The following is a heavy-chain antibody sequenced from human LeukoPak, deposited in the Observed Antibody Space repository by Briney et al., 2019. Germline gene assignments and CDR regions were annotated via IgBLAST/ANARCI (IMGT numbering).Heavy chain of an antibody. CDR1: GFSLDTSGVG. D-gene: IGHD3-9*01. CDR3: ARQYYNILTGYYYYFDY. CDR2: IYWDDDK. Sequence: SGPTLVNPTQTLTLTCTFSGFSLDTSGVGVGWIRQPPGKALEWLALIYWDDDKRYSPSLKSRLTITKDTSKNQVVLTMTNMDPVDTATYFCARQYYNILTGYYYYFDYWGQGTLVTVSS. J-gene: IGHJ4*02. V-gene: IGHV2-5*02.